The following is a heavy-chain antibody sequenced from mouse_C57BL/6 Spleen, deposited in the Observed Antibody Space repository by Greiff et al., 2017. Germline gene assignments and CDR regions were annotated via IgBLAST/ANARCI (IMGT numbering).Heavy chain of an antibody. CDR1: GYTFTSYW. J-gene: IGHJ4*01. D-gene: IGHD1-1*01. V-gene: IGHV1-72*01. CDR2: IDPNSGGT. Sequence: QVQLQQPGAELVKPGASVKLSCKASGYTFTSYWMHWVKQRPGRGLEWIGRIDPNSGGTKYNEKFKSKATLTVDKASSTAYMQLSSLTSEDSAMYYCAREKNTTVVADYYAMGYWGQGTSVTVAS. CDR3: AREKNTTVVADYYAMGY.